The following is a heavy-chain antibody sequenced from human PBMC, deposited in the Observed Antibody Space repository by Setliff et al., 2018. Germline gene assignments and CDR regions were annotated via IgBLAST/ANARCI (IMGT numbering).Heavy chain of an antibody. V-gene: IGHV3-7*01. CDR3: FGAGTCSY. CDR1: GFTFNFFW. CDR2: INQDGSTP. D-gene: IGHD3-10*01. J-gene: IGHJ4*02. Sequence: GGSLRLSCAASGFTFNFFWMSWVRQVPGKGLEWVANINQDGSTPFYVDSVKGRFTISRDNAKNSLYLQMNSLRAEDTAVYYCFGAGTCSYWGQGTLVTVSS.